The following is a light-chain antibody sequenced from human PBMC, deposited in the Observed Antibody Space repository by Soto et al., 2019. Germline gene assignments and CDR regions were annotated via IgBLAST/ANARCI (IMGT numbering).Light chain of an antibody. J-gene: IGKJ5*01. V-gene: IGKV3-20*01. CDR1: ESVGDY. CDR2: GAT. Sequence: EIVLTQSPGALSLSPGERATLSCWASESVGDYLAWYQQKPGQAPRLLIYGATKRTSGTPDRFSGSGSGTDFTLTISRLEPEDFAVYYCQQYGSSSITFGQGTRLEIK. CDR3: QQYGSSSIT.